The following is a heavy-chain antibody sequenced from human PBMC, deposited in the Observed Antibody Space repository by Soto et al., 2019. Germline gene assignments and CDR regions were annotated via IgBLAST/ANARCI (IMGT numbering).Heavy chain of an antibody. CDR3: ARGDYYDLHDY. CDR2: INAGNGNT. J-gene: IGHJ4*02. V-gene: IGHV1-3*01. Sequence: QVQLVQSGAEVKKPGASVKVSCKASGYTFTSYAMHWVRQAPGQRLEWMGWINAGNGNTKYSQKFQGRVTITRDTSASTAYMERSSLRSEDTAVYYCARGDYYDLHDYWGQGTLVTVSS. D-gene: IGHD3-22*01. CDR1: GYTFTSYA.